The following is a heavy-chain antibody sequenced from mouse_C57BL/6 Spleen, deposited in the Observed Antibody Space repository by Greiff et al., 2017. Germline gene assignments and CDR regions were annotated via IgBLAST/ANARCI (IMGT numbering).Heavy chain of an antibody. CDR2: IRNKANGYTT. CDR3: ARYYDYYGSWLAY. Sequence: EVKLVESGGGLVQPGGSLSLSCAASGFTFTDYYMSWVRQPPGKALEWLGFIRNKANGYTTEYSASVKGRCTISRDNSKSILYLQMNSLRAEDSATYCCARYYDYYGSWLAYWGQGTLVTVSA. CDR1: GFTFTDYY. V-gene: IGHV7-3*01. D-gene: IGHD1-1*01. J-gene: IGHJ3*01.